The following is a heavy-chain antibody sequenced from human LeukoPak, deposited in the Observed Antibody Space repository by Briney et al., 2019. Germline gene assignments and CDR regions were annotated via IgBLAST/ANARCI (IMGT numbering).Heavy chain of an antibody. D-gene: IGHD3-16*02. V-gene: IGHV3-23*01. J-gene: IGHJ4*02. CDR1: GFTFSSYA. Sequence: GGSLRLSCAASGFTFSSYAMSWVRQAPGKGLEWVSVLSGSGGSTYYADSVKGRFTISRDNSKNTLYLQMNSLRAEDTAVYYCARPTSYDYVWGSYRLDYWGQGTLVTVSS. CDR2: LSGSGGST. CDR3: ARPTSYDYVWGSYRLDY.